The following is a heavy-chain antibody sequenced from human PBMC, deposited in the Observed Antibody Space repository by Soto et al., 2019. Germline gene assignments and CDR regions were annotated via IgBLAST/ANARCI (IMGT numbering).Heavy chain of an antibody. CDR1: GFTFSSYA. CDR3: ASGYCSSTSCHISPIDY. J-gene: IGHJ4*02. D-gene: IGHD2-2*02. CDR2: ISYDGSNK. V-gene: IGHV3-30-3*01. Sequence: GSLRLSCAASGFTFSSYAMHWVRQAPGKGLEWVAVISYDGSNKYYADSVKGRFTISRDNSKNTLYLQMNSLRAEDTAVYYCASGYCSSTSCHISPIDYWGQGTLVTVSS.